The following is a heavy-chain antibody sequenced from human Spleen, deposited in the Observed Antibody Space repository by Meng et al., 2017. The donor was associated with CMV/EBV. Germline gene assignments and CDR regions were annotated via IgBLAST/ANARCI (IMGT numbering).Heavy chain of an antibody. J-gene: IGHJ3*02. V-gene: IGHV4-30-4*08. CDR1: GGSTSSGDYY. CDR3: ARTSLWGKQGLPHDAFYI. Sequence: SETLSLTCNVSGGSTSSGDYYWSWIRQPQGKGLEWIGYIYYSGSTYYNPSLKSRVTISVDTSKNQFSLKLSSVTAADTALYYCARTSLWGKQGLPHDAFYIWGPGTMVTVSS. CDR2: IYYSGST. D-gene: IGHD3-16*01.